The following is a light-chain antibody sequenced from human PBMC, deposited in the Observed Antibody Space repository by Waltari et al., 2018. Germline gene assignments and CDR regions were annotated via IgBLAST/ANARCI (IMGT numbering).Light chain of an antibody. V-gene: IGKV1D-12*01. CDR1: QGISSW. J-gene: IGKJ5*01. Sequence: DIQMTQSPSAVYAPVGDSAHITCRASQGISSWLVWYQQKPGKAPKLLIYAASNLQSGVPSRFSGSGSETEFTLTISSLQPEDFATYYCQQANSFPITFGQGTRLEMK. CDR3: QQANSFPIT. CDR2: AAS.